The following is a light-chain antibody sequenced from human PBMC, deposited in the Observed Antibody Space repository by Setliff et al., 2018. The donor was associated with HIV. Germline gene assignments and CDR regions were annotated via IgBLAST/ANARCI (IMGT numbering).Light chain of an antibody. CDR1: SSDVGGYNY. J-gene: IGLJ3*02. V-gene: IGLV2-14*03. CDR3: SSYTTNNTLV. CDR2: DVS. Sequence: QSALTQPASVSGSPGQSITNSCTGTSSDVGGYNYVSWYQQHPGKAPKLMISDVSNRPSGVSNRFSGSKSAYTASLSISRLQAADEAYYYCSSYTTNNTLVFGGGTKVTVL.